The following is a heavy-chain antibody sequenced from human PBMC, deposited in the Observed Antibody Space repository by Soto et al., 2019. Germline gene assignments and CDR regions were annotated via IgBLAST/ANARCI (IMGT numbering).Heavy chain of an antibody. CDR1: GGTFSSFL. Sequence: QVQLVQSGAEVKTPGSSVKVSCKASGGTFSSFLMGWVRQAPGQGLEWMGGIIPVFGTATYAQKFQGRVTITADDSTRTVYMELSGLKSEDTAVYYCILDCTSMSCYGYLGVDVWGQGTTVTVSS. J-gene: IGHJ6*02. CDR3: ILDCTSMSCYGYLGVDV. CDR2: IIPVFGTA. D-gene: IGHD2-2*01. V-gene: IGHV1-69*01.